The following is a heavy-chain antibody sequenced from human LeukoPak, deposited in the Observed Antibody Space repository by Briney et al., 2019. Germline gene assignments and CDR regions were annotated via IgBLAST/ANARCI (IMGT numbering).Heavy chain of an antibody. V-gene: IGHV1-69*13. CDR3: ARLSPLVGYCSGGSCEDY. D-gene: IGHD2-15*01. CDR2: IIPIFGTA. Sequence: SVKVSCKASGGTFSSYAISWVRQTPGQGLEWMGGIIPIFGTANYAQKFQGRVTITADESTSTAYMELSSLRSEDMAVYYCARLSPLVGYCSGGSCEDYWGQGTLVTVSS. CDR1: GGTFSSYA. J-gene: IGHJ4*02.